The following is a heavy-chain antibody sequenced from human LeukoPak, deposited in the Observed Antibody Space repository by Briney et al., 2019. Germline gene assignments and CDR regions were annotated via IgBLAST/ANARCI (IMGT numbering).Heavy chain of an antibody. J-gene: IGHJ4*02. CDR3: ATDLACRSSTSCYDY. CDR2: FDPEDGET. V-gene: IGHV1-24*01. D-gene: IGHD2-2*01. CDR1: GYTLTELS. Sequence: ASVKVSCTASGYTLTELSMHWVRQAPGKGLEWMGGFDPEDGETIYAQKFQGRVTMTEDTSTDTAYMELSSLRSEDTAVYYCATDLACRSSTSCYDYWSQGTLVTVSS.